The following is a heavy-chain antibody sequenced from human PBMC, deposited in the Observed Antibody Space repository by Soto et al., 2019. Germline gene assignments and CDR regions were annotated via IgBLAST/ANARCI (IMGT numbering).Heavy chain of an antibody. CDR1: GYSFTSYW. Sequence: PGESLKISCKGSGYSFTSYWIGWVRQMPGKGLEWMGIIYPGDSDTRYIPSFQGQVTISADKSISTAYLQWSSLKASDTAMYYCASGILGITGTTPRQADYYYYGMDVWGQGTTVTVSS. V-gene: IGHV5-51*01. CDR2: IYPGDSDT. D-gene: IGHD1-7*01. CDR3: ASGILGITGTTPRQADYYYYGMDV. J-gene: IGHJ6*02.